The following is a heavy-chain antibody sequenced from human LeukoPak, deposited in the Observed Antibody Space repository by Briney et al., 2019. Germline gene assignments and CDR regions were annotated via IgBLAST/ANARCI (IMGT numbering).Heavy chain of an antibody. Sequence: GSLRLSCAASGFTFSSYSMNWVRQAPGKGVEWVSALTSDGSTYYADSVKGRFTISRDNSKNTLYLQMNSLKAEDTAIYYCVKDRNSGSGTYYKPLGYFDYWGQGTLVTVSS. D-gene: IGHD3-10*01. CDR3: VKDRNSGSGTYYKPLGYFDY. J-gene: IGHJ4*02. CDR2: LTSDGST. V-gene: IGHV3-23*01. CDR1: GFTFSSYS.